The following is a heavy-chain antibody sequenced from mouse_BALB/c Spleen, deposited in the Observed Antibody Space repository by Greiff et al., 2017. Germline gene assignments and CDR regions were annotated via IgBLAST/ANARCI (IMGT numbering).Heavy chain of an antibody. Sequence: EVHLVESGGGLVKPGGSLKLSCAASGFTFSDYYMYWVRQTPEKRLEWVATISDGGSYTYYPDSVKGRFTISRDNAKTNLYLQMSSLKSEDTAMYYGARGDYGYDGEAWFAYWGQGTRVTVAA. J-gene: IGHJ3*01. V-gene: IGHV5-4*02. CDR2: ISDGGSYT. CDR1: GFTFSDYY. D-gene: IGHD2-2*01. CDR3: ARGDYGYDGEAWFAY.